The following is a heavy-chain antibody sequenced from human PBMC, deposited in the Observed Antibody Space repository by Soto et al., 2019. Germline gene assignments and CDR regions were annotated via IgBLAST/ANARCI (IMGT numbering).Heavy chain of an antibody. CDR1: GGSISSGGYS. CDR3: ARWIQLWLPRTRGWFDP. CDR2: IYHSGST. V-gene: IGHV4-30-2*01. J-gene: IGHJ5*02. Sequence: SETLSLTCAVSGGSISSGGYSWSWIRQPPGKGLEWIGYIYHSGSTYYNPSLKSRVTISVDRSKNQFSLKLSSVTAADTAVYYCARWIQLWLPRTRGWFDPWGQGTLVTVSS. D-gene: IGHD5-18*01.